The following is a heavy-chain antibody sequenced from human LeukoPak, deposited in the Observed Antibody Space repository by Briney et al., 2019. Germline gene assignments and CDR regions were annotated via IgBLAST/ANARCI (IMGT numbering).Heavy chain of an antibody. V-gene: IGHV4-59*12. CDR1: GGSISSYY. Sequence: SETLSLTRTVSGGSISSYYWSWIRQPPGKGLEWIGYIYYSGSTNYNPSLKSRVTISVDTSKNQFSLKLSSVTAADTAVYYCARAYSPGYSSGWLDYWGQGTLVSVSS. CDR2: IYYSGST. CDR3: ARAYSPGYSSGWLDY. D-gene: IGHD6-19*01. J-gene: IGHJ4*02.